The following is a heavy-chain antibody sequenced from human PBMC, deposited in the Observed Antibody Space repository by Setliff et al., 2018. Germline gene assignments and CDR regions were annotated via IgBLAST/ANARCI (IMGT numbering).Heavy chain of an antibody. D-gene: IGHD3-22*01. J-gene: IGHJ6*03. CDR2: TIPMFGTI. CDR1: GGTFSSYG. V-gene: IGHV1-69*05. CDR3: VREGVDSRSSTDHRYYMDV. Sequence: ASVKVSCKASGGTFSSYGISWVRQAPGQGLEWMGGTIPMFGTIDYARKFQGRVTIITDESTSTAYMQLSSLGSEDTAVYYCVREGVDSRSSTDHRYYMDVWGKGTTVTSP.